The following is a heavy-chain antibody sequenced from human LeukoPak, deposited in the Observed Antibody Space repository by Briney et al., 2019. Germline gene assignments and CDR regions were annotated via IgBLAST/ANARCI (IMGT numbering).Heavy chain of an antibody. CDR3: ARVVPAAIRGFDP. J-gene: IGHJ5*02. CDR2: IYHSGST. Sequence: PSGTLSLTCAVSGGSISSSNWWSWVRQPPGKGLEWIGEIYHSGSTNYNPSLKSRVTISVDKSKNQFSLKLSSVTAADTAVYYCARVVPAAIRGFDPWGQGTLVTVSS. D-gene: IGHD2-2*02. CDR1: GGSISSSNW. V-gene: IGHV4-4*02.